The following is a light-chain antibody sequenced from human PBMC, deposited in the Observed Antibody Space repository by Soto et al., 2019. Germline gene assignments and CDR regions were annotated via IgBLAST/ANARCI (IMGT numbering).Light chain of an antibody. CDR2: EVS. J-gene: IGLJ1*01. Sequence: QSVLTQPASVSGSPGQSITISCTGTSSDVGGYNYVSWYQQHPGKAPKLMIYEVSNRPSGVSNRFSGSKSGNTASLTFSGLQAEDEADYYCSSYTNINTRACVFGTGTKLTVL. CDR3: SSYTNINTRACV. V-gene: IGLV2-14*01. CDR1: SSDVGGYNY.